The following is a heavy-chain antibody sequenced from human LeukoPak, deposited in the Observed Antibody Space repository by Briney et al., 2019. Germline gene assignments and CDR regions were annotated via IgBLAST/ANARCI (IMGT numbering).Heavy chain of an antibody. J-gene: IGHJ4*02. D-gene: IGHD6-6*01. CDR2: IYYSGST. CDR3: ARHSGSSSSRPFDY. Sequence: PSETLSLTCTVPGGSISSYYWSWIRQPPGKGLEWIGYIYYSGSTNYNPSLKSRVTISVDTSKNQFSLKLSSVTAADTAVYYCARHSGSSSSRPFDYWGQGTLVTVSS. CDR1: GGSISSYY. V-gene: IGHV4-59*08.